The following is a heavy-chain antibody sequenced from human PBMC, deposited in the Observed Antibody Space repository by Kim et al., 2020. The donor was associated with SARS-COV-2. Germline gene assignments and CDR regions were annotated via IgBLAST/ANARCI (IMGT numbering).Heavy chain of an antibody. V-gene: IGHV3-23*01. Sequence: GGSLRLSCAASGFTLSNYAMSWVRQAPGKGLEWVSAISGSGGSTYYADSVKGRFTISRDNSKNTLYLQMNSLRAEDTALYYCAKDPYYDFWSGYYFDYWGQGTLFTVSS. D-gene: IGHD3-3*01. CDR3: AKDPYYDFWSGYYFDY. CDR1: GFTLSNYA. J-gene: IGHJ4*02. CDR2: ISGSGGST.